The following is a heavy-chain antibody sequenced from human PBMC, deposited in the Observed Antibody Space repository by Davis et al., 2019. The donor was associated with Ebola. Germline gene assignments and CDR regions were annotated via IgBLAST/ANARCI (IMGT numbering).Heavy chain of an antibody. V-gene: IGHV3-23*01. Sequence: GESLKISCAASGFTFSTYWMSWVRQAPGKGLEWVSAISGSGGSTYYADSVKGRFTISRDNSKNTLYLQMNSLRAEDTAVYYCAKAYKMGYYYDSSGTYFDYWGQGTLVTVSS. CDR3: AKAYKMGYYYDSSGTYFDY. CDR2: ISGSGGST. CDR1: GFTFSTYW. D-gene: IGHD3-22*01. J-gene: IGHJ4*02.